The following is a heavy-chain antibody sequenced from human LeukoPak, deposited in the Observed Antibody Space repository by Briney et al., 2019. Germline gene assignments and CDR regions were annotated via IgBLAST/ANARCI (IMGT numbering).Heavy chain of an antibody. CDR2: IYHSGSS. V-gene: IGHV4-38-2*02. Sequence: SETLSLTCTVSGYSITSAYYWGWIRQSPGKGLAWIGSIYHSGSSYYNPSLKSRVTISVDTSKNHFSLKLTSVTAADTAVYYCAREGGDDWGQGTLVTVSS. CDR1: GYSITSAYY. D-gene: IGHD3-16*01. CDR3: AREGGDD. J-gene: IGHJ4*02.